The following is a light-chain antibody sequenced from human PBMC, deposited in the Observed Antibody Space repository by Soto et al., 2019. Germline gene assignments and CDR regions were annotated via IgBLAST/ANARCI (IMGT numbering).Light chain of an antibody. CDR2: DAS. J-gene: IGKJ5*01. CDR1: QSVRTS. Sequence: EIVLTQSPGTLSLSPWERATLSCRASQSVRTSLAWYQHKPGQAPRLVIYDASLRANGVPARFGGSGSGTDFTLTINSLEPEDFAVYYCQQRSNWPPITFGQGTRLEIK. V-gene: IGKV3-11*01. CDR3: QQRSNWPPIT.